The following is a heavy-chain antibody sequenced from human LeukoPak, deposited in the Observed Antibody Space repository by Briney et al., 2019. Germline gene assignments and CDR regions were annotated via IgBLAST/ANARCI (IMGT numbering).Heavy chain of an antibody. CDR3: ARGGVPAAMGYYYYYMDV. D-gene: IGHD2-2*01. CDR2: MNSNSGNT. Sequence: ASVKVSCKASGYTFTSYDINWVRQATGQGLEWMGWMNSNSGNTGYAQKFQGRVTITRNTSISTAYMELSSLRSEDTAVYYCARGGVPAAMGYYYYYMDVWGKGTTVTVSS. V-gene: IGHV1-8*03. J-gene: IGHJ6*03. CDR1: GYTFTSYD.